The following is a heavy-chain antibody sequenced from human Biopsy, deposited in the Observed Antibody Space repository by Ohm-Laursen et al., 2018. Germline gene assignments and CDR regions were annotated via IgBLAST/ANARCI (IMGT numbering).Heavy chain of an antibody. Sequence: SLRLSCAASGLIFSDYYMSWIRQAPGKGLEWVAIIREHGNEEFYVDSVKGRFTISGDNARNSVYLQMNSLRAEDTAIYYCARGNGPSAWGQGTLVTVSS. CDR2: IREHGNEE. J-gene: IGHJ5*02. CDR1: GLIFSDYY. V-gene: IGHV3-7*04. D-gene: IGHD4-11*01. CDR3: ARGNGPSA.